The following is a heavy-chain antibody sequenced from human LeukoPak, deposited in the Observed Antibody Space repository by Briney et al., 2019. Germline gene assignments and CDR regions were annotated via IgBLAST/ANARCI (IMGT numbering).Heavy chain of an antibody. CDR2: MNPNSGNT. V-gene: IGHV1-8*03. CDR3: ARDGAYYYDSSGYYGDYYYYYYMDV. J-gene: IGHJ6*03. D-gene: IGHD3-22*01. Sequence: GASVKVSCKASGYTFTSYDINWVRQATGQGLEWMGWMNPNSGNTGYAQKFQGRVTITRNTSISTAYMELSSLRSEDTAVYYCARDGAYYYDSSGYYGDYYYYYYMDVWGKGTTVTVSS. CDR1: GYTFTSYD.